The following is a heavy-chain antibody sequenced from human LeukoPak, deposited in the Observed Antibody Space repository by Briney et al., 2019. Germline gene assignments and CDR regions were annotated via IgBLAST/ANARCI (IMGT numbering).Heavy chain of an antibody. CDR1: GYTFTGYY. CDR3: ARSGVLRYFDWLYDAFDI. J-gene: IGHJ3*02. D-gene: IGHD3-9*01. V-gene: IGHV1-2*04. Sequence: ASVTVSCKASGYTFTGYYMHWVRQAPGQGLEWMGWINPNSGGTNYAQKFQGWVTMTRDTSISTAYMELSRLRSDDTAVYYCARSGVLRYFDWLYDAFDIWGQGTMVTVSS. CDR2: INPNSGGT.